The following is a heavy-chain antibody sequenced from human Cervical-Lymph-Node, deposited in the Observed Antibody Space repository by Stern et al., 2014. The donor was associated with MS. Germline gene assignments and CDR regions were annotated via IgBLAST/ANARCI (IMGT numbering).Heavy chain of an antibody. CDR3: ARRKRSYDY. CDR2: ISNSGQSI. Sequence: VQLVESGGGLVKPGGSLRLSCAASGFRFSDFYMTWIRKSPERGLEWVSYISNSGQSIYYADSVKGRFTISRDNAKNSLYLEMNSLRVEDAGTYYCARRKRSYDYWGQGTLVTVSS. CDR1: GFRFSDFY. J-gene: IGHJ4*02. V-gene: IGHV3-11*01.